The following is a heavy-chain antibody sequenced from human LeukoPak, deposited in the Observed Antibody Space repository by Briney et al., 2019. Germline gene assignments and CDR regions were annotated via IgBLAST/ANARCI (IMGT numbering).Heavy chain of an antibody. CDR1: GYTFNKYA. CDR2: ITTDTGSP. D-gene: IGHD2-15*01. Sequence: ASVKVSCKASGYTFNKYAMNWVRQAPGQGLEWMGWITTDTGSPRYAQGFTGRFVFSLDTSVTTAYLQITSLESDDTAIYYCARAARYCSGGSCFSPRTFDMWGQGTMVTVSS. CDR3: ARAARYCSGGSCFSPRTFDM. J-gene: IGHJ3*02. V-gene: IGHV7-4-1*02.